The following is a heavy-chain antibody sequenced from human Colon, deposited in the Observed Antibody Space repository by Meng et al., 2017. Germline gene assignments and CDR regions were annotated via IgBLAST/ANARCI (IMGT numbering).Heavy chain of an antibody. CDR2: IGHSGFT. CDR3: VRSSAWVRTGFDP. V-gene: IGHV4-39*01. Sequence: QVQLQEAGPGLGKPAQTLALRCSGSGDSISNTESYWGWIRQPPGKGLEWIGSIGHSGFTYYTPSLKSRVTVSIDTSRNQFSLWLTSVTAADTAVYYCVRSSAWVRTGFDPWGQGTLVTVSS. CDR1: GDSISNTESY. J-gene: IGHJ5*02. D-gene: IGHD6-19*01.